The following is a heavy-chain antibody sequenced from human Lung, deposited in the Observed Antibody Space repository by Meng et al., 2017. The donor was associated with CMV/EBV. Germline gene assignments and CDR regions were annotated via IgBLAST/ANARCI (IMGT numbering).Heavy chain of an antibody. Sequence: EGQLVESGGGLVRPGESLRLSCAASGFTFNSHWMHWVRKAPGKGLVWVSRTNRDGSSTSYADSVKGRFTISRDNAKSTLYLQMNSLRAEDTAVYYCARGVGESLGWEMGYWGQGTLVTVSS. D-gene: IGHD1-26*01. CDR1: GFTFNSHW. J-gene: IGHJ4*02. CDR2: TNRDGSST. CDR3: ARGVGESLGWEMGY. V-gene: IGHV3-74*01.